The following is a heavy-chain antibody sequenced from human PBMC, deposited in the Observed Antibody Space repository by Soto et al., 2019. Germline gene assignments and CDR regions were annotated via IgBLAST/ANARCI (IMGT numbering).Heavy chain of an antibody. CDR2: INPSGGST. D-gene: IGHD2-2*01. Sequence: GASVKVSCKASGYTFTSYYMHWVRQAPGQGLEWMGIINPSGGSTSYAQKFQGRVAMTRDTSTSTVYMELSSLRSEDTAVYYCAREIRHCSSTSCYGHYFDYWGQGTLVTVSS. J-gene: IGHJ4*02. CDR3: AREIRHCSSTSCYGHYFDY. CDR1: GYTFTSYY. V-gene: IGHV1-46*03.